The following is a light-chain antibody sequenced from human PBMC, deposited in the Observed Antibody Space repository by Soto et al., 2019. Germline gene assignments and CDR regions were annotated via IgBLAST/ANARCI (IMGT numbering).Light chain of an antibody. CDR1: SSDVGGYNY. CDR2: EVS. J-gene: IGLJ1*01. V-gene: IGLV2-14*01. Sequence: QSALTQPASVSGSPGQSITISCTGTSSDVGGYNYVSWYQQHPGKAPKHMIYEVSYRPSGVSNRFSGSKSGNTASLTISGLQAEVEADYYFSSYSTSTTYVFGTGTKLTVL. CDR3: SSYSTSTTYV.